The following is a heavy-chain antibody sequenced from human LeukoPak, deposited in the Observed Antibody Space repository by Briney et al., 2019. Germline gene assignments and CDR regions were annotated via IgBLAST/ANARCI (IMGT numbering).Heavy chain of an antibody. CDR1: GGSVSSGSYY. CDR2: IYYSGST. J-gene: IGHJ4*02. V-gene: IGHV4-61*01. D-gene: IGHD3-10*01. Sequence: SETLSLTCTVSGGSVSSGSYYWSWIRQPPGKGLEWIGYIYYSGSTNYNPSLKSRVTISVDTSKNQFSLKLSSVTAADTAVYYCARSRLWFGELLNYFDYWGQGTLVTVSS. CDR3: ARSRLWFGELLNYFDY.